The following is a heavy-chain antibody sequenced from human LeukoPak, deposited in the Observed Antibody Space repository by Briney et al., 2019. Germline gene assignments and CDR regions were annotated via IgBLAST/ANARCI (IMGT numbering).Heavy chain of an antibody. J-gene: IGHJ4*02. CDR2: IYYSGST. CDR1: GGSISSGGYY. CDR3: ARLYGDYDYFDY. Sequence: SQTLSLTCTVSGGSISSGGYYWSWIRQHPGKGLEWIGYIYYSGSTYYNPSLKSRVTISVDTSKNQFSLKLSSVTAADTAVYYCARLYGDYDYFDYWGQGTLVTVSS. V-gene: IGHV4-31*03. D-gene: IGHD4-17*01.